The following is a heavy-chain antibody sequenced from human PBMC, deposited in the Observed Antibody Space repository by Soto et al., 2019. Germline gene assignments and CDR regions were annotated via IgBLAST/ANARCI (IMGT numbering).Heavy chain of an antibody. Sequence: QVQLVQSGAEVKKPGASVKVSCKASGYSFTTYGISWVRQAPGQGLEWMGWISGYNADTNYEQKFQGRVTMTTDTSTSTAYMELTTLRSDDTAVYYCARDRCTVTSCYWKDFDYWGQGTLVTVSS. CDR3: ARDRCTVTSCYWKDFDY. J-gene: IGHJ4*02. D-gene: IGHD2-2*01. CDR2: ISGYNADT. V-gene: IGHV1-18*01. CDR1: GYSFTTYG.